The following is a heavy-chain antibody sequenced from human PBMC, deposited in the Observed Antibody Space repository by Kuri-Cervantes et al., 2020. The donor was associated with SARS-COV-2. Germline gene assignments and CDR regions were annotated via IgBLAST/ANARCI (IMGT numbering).Heavy chain of an antibody. V-gene: IGHV4-39*01. Sequence: SETLSLTCTVSGGSISSSSYYWGWIRQPPGKGLEWIGSIYYSGSTYYNPSLKSRVTISVDTSKNQFSLKLSSVTAADTAVYYCARRWFDFWSDYYIFDYWGQGTLVTVSS. CDR2: IYYSGST. CDR1: GGSISSSSYY. D-gene: IGHD3-3*01. CDR3: ARRWFDFWSDYYIFDY. J-gene: IGHJ4*02.